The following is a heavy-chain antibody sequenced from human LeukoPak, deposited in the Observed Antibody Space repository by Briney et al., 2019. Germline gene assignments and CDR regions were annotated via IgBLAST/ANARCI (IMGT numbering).Heavy chain of an antibody. V-gene: IGHV3-23*01. CDR3: AKDCAWGVRPSGSYSNYGEDY. CDR2: ISGSGGST. J-gene: IGHJ4*02. Sequence: SGGSLRLSCAASGFTFSSYAMSWVRQAPGKGLEWVSAISGSGGSTYYADSVKGRFTISRDNSKNTLYLQMNSLRAEDTAVYYCAKDCAWGVRPSGSYSNYGEDYWGQGTLVTVSS. CDR1: GFTFSSYA. D-gene: IGHD4-11*01.